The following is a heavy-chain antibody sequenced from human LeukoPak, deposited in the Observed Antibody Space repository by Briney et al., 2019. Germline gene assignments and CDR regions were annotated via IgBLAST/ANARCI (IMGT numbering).Heavy chain of an antibody. CDR3: ARAGFESSYDFWSGYSEGAFDI. Sequence: ASVKVSCKASGYTFTSYGISWVRQAPGQGLEWMGWISAYNGNTNYAQKLQGRVTMTTDTSTSTAYMELRSLRSDDTAVYYCARAGFESSYDFWSGYSEGAFDIWGQGTMVTVSS. D-gene: IGHD3-3*01. CDR2: ISAYNGNT. CDR1: GYTFTSYG. V-gene: IGHV1-18*01. J-gene: IGHJ3*02.